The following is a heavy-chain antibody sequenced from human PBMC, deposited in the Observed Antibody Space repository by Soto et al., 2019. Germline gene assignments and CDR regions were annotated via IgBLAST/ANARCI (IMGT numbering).Heavy chain of an antibody. CDR3: ARSRGGYFDY. CDR2: IYYSGST. V-gene: IGHV4-59*01. D-gene: IGHD3-22*01. CDR1: GGSISSYY. Sequence: SETLSLTCTVSGGSISSYYWNWIRQPPGKGLEWIGYIYYSGSTNYNPSLKSRVTISVDTSKNQFSLKLSSVTAADTAVYYCARSRGGYFDYWGQGTLVTVSS. J-gene: IGHJ4*02.